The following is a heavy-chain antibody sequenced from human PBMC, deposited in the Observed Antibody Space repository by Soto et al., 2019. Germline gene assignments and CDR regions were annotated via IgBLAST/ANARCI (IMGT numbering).Heavy chain of an antibody. CDR2: ISGSGGST. CDR1: GFTFSSYA. Sequence: GGSLRLSCAASGFTFSSYAMSWVRQAPGKGLEWVSAISGSGGSTYYADSVKGRFTISRDNSKNTLYLQMNSPRAEDTAVYYCAKGEGMVRGVDDAFDIWGQGTMVTVSS. CDR3: AKGEGMVRGVDDAFDI. V-gene: IGHV3-23*01. J-gene: IGHJ3*02. D-gene: IGHD3-10*01.